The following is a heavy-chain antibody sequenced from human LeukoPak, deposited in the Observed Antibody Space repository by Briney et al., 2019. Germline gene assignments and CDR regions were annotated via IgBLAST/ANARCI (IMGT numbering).Heavy chain of an antibody. CDR1: GGSVSTSPYY. CDR3: AREYSGWYFYY. CDR2: VYSSGTT. Sequence: PSETLSLICTVSGGSVSTSPYYWAWIRQSPGKGLEWIGNVYSSGTTYYNPSLKSRVTISVDTSKNQFSLKLSSVTAADTAVYYCAREYSGWYFYYWGQGTLVTVSS. D-gene: IGHD6-19*01. J-gene: IGHJ4*02. V-gene: IGHV4-39*07.